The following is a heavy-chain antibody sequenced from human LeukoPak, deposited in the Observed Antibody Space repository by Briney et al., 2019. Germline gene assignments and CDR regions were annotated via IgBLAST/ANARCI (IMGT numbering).Heavy chain of an antibody. V-gene: IGHV3-9*01. CDR3: AKGRSASPARFDY. J-gene: IGHJ4*02. CDR1: GFTFDDYA. CDR2: ISWNSGSI. D-gene: IGHD3-10*01. Sequence: TGGSLRLSCAASGFTFDDYAMHWVRQAPGKGLEWVSGISWNSGSIGYADSVEGRFTISRDNAKNSLYLQMNSLRAEDTALYYCAKGRSASPARFDYWGQGTLVTVSS.